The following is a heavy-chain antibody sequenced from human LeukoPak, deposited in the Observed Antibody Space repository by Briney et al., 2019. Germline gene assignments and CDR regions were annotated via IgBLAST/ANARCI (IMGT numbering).Heavy chain of an antibody. CDR2: ISDSGGRT. CDR1: GITLSNYG. V-gene: IGHV3-23*01. D-gene: IGHD3-22*01. CDR3: AKRGVVIRVILVGFHKEAYYFDS. Sequence: SGGSLRLSCVVSGITLSNYGVSWVRQAPGKGLEWVAGISDSGGRTNYADSVKGRFTISRDSPKNTLYLQMNSRRAEDTAVYFCAKRGVVIRVILVGFHKEAYYFDSWGLGALVTVSS. J-gene: IGHJ4*02.